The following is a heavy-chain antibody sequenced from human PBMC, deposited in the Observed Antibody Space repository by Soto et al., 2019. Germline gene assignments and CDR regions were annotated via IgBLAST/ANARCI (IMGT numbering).Heavy chain of an antibody. Sequence: EVQLVESGGGLVQPEGSLRLSCAASGFTFSDHYMDWVRQAPGKGLEWVGRIKNKANSYTTEDAAPVKGRFIISRDDSTNSVFLQRNRLKTDDTAVYSCTRVRLGSSPPSDYWGQGILVTVSS. J-gene: IGHJ4*02. CDR3: TRVRLGSSPPSDY. V-gene: IGHV3-72*01. D-gene: IGHD6-13*01. CDR1: GFTFSDHY. CDR2: IKNKANSYTT.